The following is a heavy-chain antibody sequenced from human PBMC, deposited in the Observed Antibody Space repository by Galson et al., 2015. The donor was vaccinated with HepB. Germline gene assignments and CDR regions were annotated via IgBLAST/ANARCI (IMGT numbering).Heavy chain of an antibody. Sequence: SLRLSCAASGITFTSYAMSWVRQAPGKGLEWVSGIIGSGGSTYYADSVEGRFTISRGNSKNTLFLQMNNVRAEDTAVYYCAKRRGRMFQFSNHYSYYAMDGWGQGTTVTVSS. V-gene: IGHV3-23*01. D-gene: IGHD3-10*02. CDR3: AKRRGRMFQFSNHYSYYAMDG. CDR1: GITFTSYA. CDR2: IIGSGGST. J-gene: IGHJ6*02.